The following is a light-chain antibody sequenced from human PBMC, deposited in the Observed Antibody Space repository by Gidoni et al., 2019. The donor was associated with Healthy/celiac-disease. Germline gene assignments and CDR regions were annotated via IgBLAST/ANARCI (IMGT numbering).Light chain of an antibody. J-gene: IGKJ4*02. CDR3: QQYGSSSLT. CDR2: GAS. Sequence: IVLTHSPGTLSLSPGERATLSCRASQSVSSSYLAWYQQKPGQAPRLLIYGASSRATGIPDRFSGSGSGTDVTLTISRLEPEDFAVYYCQQYGSSSLTFGGGTKVEIK. CDR1: QSVSSSY. V-gene: IGKV3-20*01.